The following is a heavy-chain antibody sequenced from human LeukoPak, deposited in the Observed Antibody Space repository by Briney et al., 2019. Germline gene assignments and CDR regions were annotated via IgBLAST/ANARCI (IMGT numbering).Heavy chain of an antibody. CDR3: AIRGYYYDSSGYSRAFDY. Sequence: PGGSLRLSSAASGFTFSSYAMSWVRQAPGKGLEWVSAISGSGGSTYYADSVKGRFTISRDNSKNTLYLQMNSLRAEDTAVYYCAIRGYYYDSSGYSRAFDYWGQGTLVTVSS. CDR2: ISGSGGST. CDR1: GFTFSSYA. J-gene: IGHJ4*02. D-gene: IGHD3-22*01. V-gene: IGHV3-23*01.